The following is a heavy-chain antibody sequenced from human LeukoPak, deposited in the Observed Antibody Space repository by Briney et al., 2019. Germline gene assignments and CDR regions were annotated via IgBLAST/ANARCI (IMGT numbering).Heavy chain of an antibody. V-gene: IGHV3-72*01. CDR2: IRNKANRYTT. CDR1: GSTFSDHH. Sequence: GGSLRLSCAASGSTFSDHHMDWVRQAPGEGLEWVARIRNKANRYTTEYAASVKGRFTISRDDSENSLYLQMDSLKTEDTAVYYCARSPLGIAPFDYWGQGTLVTVPS. D-gene: IGHD7-27*01. J-gene: IGHJ4*02. CDR3: ARSPLGIAPFDY.